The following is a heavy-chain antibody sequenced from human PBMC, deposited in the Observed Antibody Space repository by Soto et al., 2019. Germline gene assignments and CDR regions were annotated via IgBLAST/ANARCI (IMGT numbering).Heavy chain of an antibody. V-gene: IGHV1-2*02. CDR1: GWSFTGYY. CDR2: INAHSGGT. CDR3: AKGVTRQRAYWLGP. J-gene: IGHJ5*02. D-gene: IGHD3-16*01. Sequence: ASVKVSYKASGWSFTGYYIHLLRQAPGQGREWMGWINAHSGGTEYAQKCLGRVTLTSDTSIATAYLTLTSQTSDDTALYYFAKGVTRQRAYWLGPWGQGTQVTVSS.